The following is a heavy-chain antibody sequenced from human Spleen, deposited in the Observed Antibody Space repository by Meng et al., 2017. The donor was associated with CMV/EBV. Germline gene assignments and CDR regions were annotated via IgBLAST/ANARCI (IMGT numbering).Heavy chain of an antibody. CDR1: FTFSDHY. D-gene: IGHD4-11*01. Sequence: FTFSDHYMDWVRQAPGKGLEWVGRTRDKSKSYSTDYAASVKGRFTISRDDSENSLYLQMNSLKIEDTAVYYCASGHDYSNWAPFDPWGQGTLVTVSS. CDR2: TRDKSKSYST. J-gene: IGHJ5*02. CDR3: ASGHDYSNWAPFDP. V-gene: IGHV3-72*01.